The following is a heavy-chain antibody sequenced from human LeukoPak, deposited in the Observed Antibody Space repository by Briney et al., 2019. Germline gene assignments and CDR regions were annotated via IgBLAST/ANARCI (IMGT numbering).Heavy chain of an antibody. CDR2: IYFGGST. V-gene: IGHV3-66*01. Sequence: GESLRHSCGASGIPLRNHQVRMGRQAPGKGLEWVSAIYFGGSTDYADFVKGRFTISRDNSKNTLYLQMNSLRVEDTIAYYCAREAGLGVYLDRWPQETLVTVSS. CDR1: GIPLRNHQ. CDR3: AREAGLGVYLDR. J-gene: IGHJ5*02. D-gene: IGHD3-16*01.